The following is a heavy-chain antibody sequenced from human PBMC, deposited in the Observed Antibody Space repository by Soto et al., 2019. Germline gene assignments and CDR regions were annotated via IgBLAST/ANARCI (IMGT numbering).Heavy chain of an antibody. CDR2: MNPNSGNT. V-gene: IGHV1-8*02. CDR1: GGTFSSYA. J-gene: IGHJ4*02. D-gene: IGHD2-2*01. Sequence: ASVKVSCKASGGTFSSYAISWVRQATGQGLEWMGWMNPNSGNTGYAQKFQGRVTMTRNTSISTAYMELSSLRSEDTAVYYCARVHCSSTSCYYFDYWGQGTLVTVSS. CDR3: ARVHCSSTSCYYFDY.